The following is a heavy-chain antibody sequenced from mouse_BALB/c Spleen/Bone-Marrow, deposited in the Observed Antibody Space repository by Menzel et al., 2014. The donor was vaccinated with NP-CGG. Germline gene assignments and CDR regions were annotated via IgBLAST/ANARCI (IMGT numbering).Heavy chain of an antibody. CDR1: GYTFTDYT. D-gene: IGHD1-2*01. J-gene: IGHJ4*01. V-gene: IGHV1-18*01. Sequence: EVQLQQSGPELVMPGASVKISCKTSGYTFTDYTTYWVKQSHGKSLEWIGRTNPNNGGTNYNQKFKDKATLTLDKSSSTAYMELRSLTSEDSAVYYCARKDYGYNYVMDYWGQGTSVTVSS. CDR2: TNPNNGGT. CDR3: ARKDYGYNYVMDY.